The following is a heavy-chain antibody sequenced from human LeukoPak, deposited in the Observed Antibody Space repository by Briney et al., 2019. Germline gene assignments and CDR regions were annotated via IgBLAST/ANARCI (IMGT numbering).Heavy chain of an antibody. Sequence: SETLSLTCAVYGGSFSGYYWSWIRQPPGKGLEWIGEINHSGSTNYNPSLKSRVTISVDTSKNQFSLKLSSVTAVDTAVYYCARVYCSSTSCYLFDYWGQGTLVTVSS. V-gene: IGHV4-34*09. D-gene: IGHD2-2*01. CDR3: ARVYCSSTSCYLFDY. J-gene: IGHJ4*02. CDR2: INHSGST. CDR1: GGSFSGYY.